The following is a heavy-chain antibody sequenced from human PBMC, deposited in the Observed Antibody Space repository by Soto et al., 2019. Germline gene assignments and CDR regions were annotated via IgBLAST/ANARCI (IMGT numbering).Heavy chain of an antibody. CDR1: GFTVSSNY. CDR3: ARGMTTVTTWYYLDY. CDR2: IYSGGST. V-gene: IGHV3-53*04. Sequence: EVQLVESGGGLVQPGGSLRLSCAASGFTVSSNYMSWVRQAPGKGLEWVSVIYSGGSTYYADSVKGRFTISRHNSKNTLYLQMNSLRAEDTAVYYCARGMTTVTTWYYLDYWGQGTLVTVSS. D-gene: IGHD4-17*01. J-gene: IGHJ4*02.